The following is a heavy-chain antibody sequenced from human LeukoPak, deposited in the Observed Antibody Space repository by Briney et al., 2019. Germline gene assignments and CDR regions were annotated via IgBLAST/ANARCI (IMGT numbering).Heavy chain of an antibody. V-gene: IGHV4-59*08. D-gene: IGHD6-13*01. J-gene: IGHJ3*02. CDR1: GASIDRYY. CDR2: THNNGDS. CDR3: ARQPGGTAAFDI. Sequence: PETLSLTCTVSGASIDRYYWSWIRPPPGYVLELIGYTHNNGDSNYNPSLKSRLTISVDTSKNEVSLVLTSVTAADTALYYCARQPGGTAAFDIWAQGTMVTVSA.